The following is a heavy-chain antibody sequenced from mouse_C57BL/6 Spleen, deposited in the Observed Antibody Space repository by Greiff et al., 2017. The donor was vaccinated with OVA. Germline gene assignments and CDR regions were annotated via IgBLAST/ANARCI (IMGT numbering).Heavy chain of an antibody. CDR2: FYPGSGSI. CDR3: ARHEESPYYGSSYGWFAY. J-gene: IGHJ3*01. CDR1: GYTFTEYT. Sequence: VQLQQSGAELVKPGASVKLSCKASGYTFTEYTIHWVKQRSGQGLEWIGWFYPGSGSIKYNEKFKDKATLTADKSSSTVYMELSRLTSEDSAVYFCARHEESPYYGSSYGWFAYWGQGTLVTVSA. D-gene: IGHD1-1*01. V-gene: IGHV1-62-2*01.